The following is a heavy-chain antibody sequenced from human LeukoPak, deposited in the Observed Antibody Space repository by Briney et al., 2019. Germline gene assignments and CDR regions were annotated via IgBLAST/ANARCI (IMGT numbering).Heavy chain of an antibody. CDR1: GYSISSGYY. D-gene: IGHD5-24*01. CDR3: TRGGAYKPFDY. Sequence: SSETLSLTCAVSGYSISSGYYWGWIRQPPGKGLQWIGSIYHSGSTYYNPSLKSRVTISVDTSKNQLSLKLRSVTAADTAVYYCTRGGAYKPFDYWGQGTLVTVSS. CDR2: IYHSGST. V-gene: IGHV4-38-2*01. J-gene: IGHJ4*02.